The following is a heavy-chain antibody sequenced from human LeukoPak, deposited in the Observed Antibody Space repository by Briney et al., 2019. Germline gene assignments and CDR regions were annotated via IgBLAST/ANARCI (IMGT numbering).Heavy chain of an antibody. J-gene: IGHJ4*02. CDR2: VSYDGNTK. CDR3: AKQNTVTRGPVDY. Sequence: GGSLRLSCAASGFIVSNFYMAWVRQAPGKGLEWVAVVSYDGNTKFYADSVKGRFTISRDNSKNTLYLQMNSLRAEDTAVYFCAKQNTVTRGPVDYWGQGTLVTVSS. CDR1: GFIVSNFY. D-gene: IGHD4-17*01. V-gene: IGHV3-30*18.